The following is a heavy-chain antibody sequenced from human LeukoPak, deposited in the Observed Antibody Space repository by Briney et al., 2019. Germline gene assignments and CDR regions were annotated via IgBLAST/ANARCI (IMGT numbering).Heavy chain of an antibody. Sequence: PSETLSLTCTVSGGSISSYYWSWIRQPPGKGLEWIGYIYYSGSTNYNPSLKSRVTISVDTSKNQFSLKLSSVTAADTAVYYCARSTIWLRSGGFDYWGQGTLVTVSS. V-gene: IGHV4-59*01. CDR3: ARSTIWLRSGGFDY. D-gene: IGHD5-12*01. CDR1: GGSISSYY. J-gene: IGHJ4*02. CDR2: IYYSGST.